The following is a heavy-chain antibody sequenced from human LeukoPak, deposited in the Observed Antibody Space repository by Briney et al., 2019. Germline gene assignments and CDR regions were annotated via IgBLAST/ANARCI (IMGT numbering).Heavy chain of an antibody. Sequence: SGPTLVKPSETLSLTCTVSGGSISSSSYYWGWIRQPPGKGLEWIGSIYYSGSTYYNPSLKSRVTISVDTSKNQFSLKLSSVTAADTAVYYCARGGSSPLGSVAGNGYYYYYMDVWGKGTTVTISS. V-gene: IGHV4-39*07. CDR3: ARGGSSPLGSVAGNGYYYYYMDV. CDR2: IYYSGST. D-gene: IGHD6-19*01. J-gene: IGHJ6*03. CDR1: GGSISSSSYY.